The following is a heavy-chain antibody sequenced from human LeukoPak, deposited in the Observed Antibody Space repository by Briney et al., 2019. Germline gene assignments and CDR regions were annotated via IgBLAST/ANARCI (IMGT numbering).Heavy chain of an antibody. CDR2: ISYDGSNK. J-gene: IGHJ4*02. Sequence: GGSLRLSYAASGFTFSSYAMHWVRQAPGKGLEWVAVISYDGSNKYYADSVKGRFTISRDNSKNTLYLQMNSLRAEDTAVYYCARERKGKTFDYWGQGTLVTVSS. CDR3: ARERKGKTFDY. D-gene: IGHD4-23*01. V-gene: IGHV3-30*04. CDR1: GFTFSSYA.